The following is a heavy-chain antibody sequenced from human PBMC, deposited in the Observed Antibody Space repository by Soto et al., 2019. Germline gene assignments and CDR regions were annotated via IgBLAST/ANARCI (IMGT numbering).Heavy chain of an antibody. D-gene: IGHD5-12*01. V-gene: IGHV3-23*01. Sequence: EVQLLESGGGLVQPGGSLRLSCVASGFTLSDFPMTGVRQAPGKGLEWLSHISESGDYTYHVDSVKGRFTTSRDNSKNTLYLQMNSLRADDTALYYCARRSWLDYWGQGNLVTVSS. J-gene: IGHJ4*02. CDR3: ARRSWLDY. CDR1: GFTLSDFP. CDR2: ISESGDYT.